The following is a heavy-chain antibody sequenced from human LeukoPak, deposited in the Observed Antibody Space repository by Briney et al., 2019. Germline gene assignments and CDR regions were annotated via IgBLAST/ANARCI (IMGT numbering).Heavy chain of an antibody. D-gene: IGHD4-23*01. Sequence: PSETLSLTCTVSGGSISSYYWNWIRQPPGKGLEWLGYISYTGSTNYNPSLKSRVTISVDTSKNQFSLKLSSVTAADTAVYYCARQLRWDQYYFDYWGQGTLVTVSS. J-gene: IGHJ4*02. CDR2: ISYTGST. V-gene: IGHV4-59*08. CDR3: ARQLRWDQYYFDY. CDR1: GGSISSYY.